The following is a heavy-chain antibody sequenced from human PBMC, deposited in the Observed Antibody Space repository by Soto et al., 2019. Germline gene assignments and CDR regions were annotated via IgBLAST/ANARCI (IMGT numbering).Heavy chain of an antibody. J-gene: IGHJ6*02. CDR1: GYTLTELS. Sequence: QVQLVQSGAEVKKPGASVKVSCKVSGYTLTELSMHWVRQAPGKGLEWMGGFDPEDGETIYAQKFQGRVTMTEDTSTDTAYMELSSLRSEDTAVYYCATLGTEDDYSNSYSNYGMDVWGQGTTVTVSS. D-gene: IGHD4-4*01. V-gene: IGHV1-24*01. CDR3: ATLGTEDDYSNSYSNYGMDV. CDR2: FDPEDGET.